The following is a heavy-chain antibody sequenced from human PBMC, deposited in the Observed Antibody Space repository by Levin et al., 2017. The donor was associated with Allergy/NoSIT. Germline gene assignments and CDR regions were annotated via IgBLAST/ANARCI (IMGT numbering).Heavy chain of an antibody. CDR2: TTPSGGTT. Sequence: GGSLRLSCAASGVTFKDYGMTWVRQAPGKGLEWVSATTPSGGTTYYADSVKGRFTVSRDNFKNTLYLQMSSLGADDTAVYYCAKASNYAFWSALGNWGQGTLVTVSS. CDR1: GVTFKDYG. J-gene: IGHJ4*02. V-gene: IGHV3-23*01. D-gene: IGHD3-3*01. CDR3: AKASNYAFWSALGN.